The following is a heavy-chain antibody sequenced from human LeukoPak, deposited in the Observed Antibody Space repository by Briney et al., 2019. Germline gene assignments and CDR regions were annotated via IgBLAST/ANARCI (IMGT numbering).Heavy chain of an antibody. J-gene: IGHJ4*02. V-gene: IGHV3-23*01. Sequence: GGSLRLSCAASGFTYSSYAMSWVRQAPGKGLEWVSAISGSGGSTYYADSVKGRFTISRDNSKNTLYLQMNSLRAEDTAVYYCAKDQSAAYYDYVWGSYRQYYFDYWGQGTLVTVSS. CDR3: AKDQSAAYYDYVWGSYRQYYFDY. CDR2: ISGSGGST. CDR1: GFTYSSYA. D-gene: IGHD3-16*02.